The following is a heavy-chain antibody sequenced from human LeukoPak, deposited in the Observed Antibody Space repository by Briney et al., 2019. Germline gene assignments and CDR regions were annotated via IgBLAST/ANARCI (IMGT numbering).Heavy chain of an antibody. V-gene: IGHV4-4*02. J-gene: IGHJ4*02. D-gene: IGHD6-19*01. Sequence: SGTLSLTCAVSGGSISSSNWRRGGRPPRGKGQEGIGEIYHSGSTNYNPSLKSRVTISVDKSKNQFSLKLSSVTAADTAVYYCARGGYSSGWPPRGYFDYWGQGTLVTVSS. CDR1: GGSISSSNW. CDR3: ARGGYSSGWPPRGYFDY. CDR2: IYHSGST.